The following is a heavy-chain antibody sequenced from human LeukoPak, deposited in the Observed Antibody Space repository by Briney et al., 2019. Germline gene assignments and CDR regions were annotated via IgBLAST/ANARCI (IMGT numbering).Heavy chain of an antibody. CDR1: GGSISSYY. V-gene: IGHV4-59*01. D-gene: IGHD1/OR15-1a*01. CDR2: GHYSGST. J-gene: IGHJ3*02. CDR3: ARWGETGTLRVDAFDI. Sequence: SETLSLTCTVSGGSISSYYWSWIRQPPGKGRGWIGYGHYSGSTNYNPSLKSRVTFSVDTSKNQFSLKLSSVTAADTAVYYCARWGETGTLRVDAFDIWGQGTMVTVSS.